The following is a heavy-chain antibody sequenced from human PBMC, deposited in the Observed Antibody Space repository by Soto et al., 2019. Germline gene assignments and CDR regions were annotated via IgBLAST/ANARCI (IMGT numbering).Heavy chain of an antibody. V-gene: IGHV4-59*01. CDR2: IYSSGST. Sequence: SETLSLTCTVSGGSISSYDWSWIRQPPGKGLEWIGYIYSSGSTHYNPSLQSRVTISADTSKNQVSLKVRSVTAADTAVYYCARDHPHSYGVYYFDYWGQGTPVTVSS. CDR1: GGSISSYD. D-gene: IGHD5-18*01. J-gene: IGHJ4*02. CDR3: ARDHPHSYGVYYFDY.